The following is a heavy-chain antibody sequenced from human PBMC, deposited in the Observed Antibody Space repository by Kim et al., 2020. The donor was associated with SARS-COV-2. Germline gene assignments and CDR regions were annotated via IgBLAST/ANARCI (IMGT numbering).Heavy chain of an antibody. CDR3: ARDFRVGANYFDY. J-gene: IGHJ4*02. V-gene: IGHV1-18*01. D-gene: IGHD1-26*01. Sequence: SDQKRQGRVTMTTDTSTSTAYMELRSLRSDDTAVYYCARDFRVGANYFDYWGQGTLVTVSS.